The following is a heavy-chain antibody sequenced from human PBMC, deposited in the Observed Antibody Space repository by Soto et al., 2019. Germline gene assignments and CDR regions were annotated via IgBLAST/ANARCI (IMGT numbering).Heavy chain of an antibody. Sequence: VQLKESGPGLVRPSGTLSLTCDVSSGSITTSVLWTWVRQFPGKGLEWLGEIAHDGHTNYNPSLSGRVTMSVDLSNSQFSLNVASVTAADTAVYFCVGGRDYDYWGQGTLVTVSS. V-gene: IGHV4-4*02. CDR3: VGGRDYDY. J-gene: IGHJ4*02. CDR1: SGSITTSVL. CDR2: IAHDGHT. D-gene: IGHD1-26*01.